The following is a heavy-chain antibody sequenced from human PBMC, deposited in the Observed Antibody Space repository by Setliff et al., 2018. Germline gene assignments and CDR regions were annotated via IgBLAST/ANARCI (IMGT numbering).Heavy chain of an antibody. V-gene: IGHV1-8*02. CDR2: MNPNSGNT. J-gene: IGHJ6*03. D-gene: IGHD3-3*01. Sequence: GASVKVSCKASGYTFTSYDINWVRQATGQGLEWMGWMNPNSGNTGYAQKFQGRVTMTRNTSISTAYMDLSSLRFEDTAVYYCARGPSFWSGDYMDVWGKGTTVTVSS. CDR3: ARGPSFWSGDYMDV. CDR1: GYTFTSYD.